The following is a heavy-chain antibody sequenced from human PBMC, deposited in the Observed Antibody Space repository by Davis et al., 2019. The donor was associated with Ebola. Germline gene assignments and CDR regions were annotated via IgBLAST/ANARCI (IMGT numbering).Heavy chain of an antibody. Sequence: ASVKVSCKASGYTFTSYAMHWVRQAPGQRLEWMGWSNAGNGNTKYSQEFQGRVTITRDMSTSTAYMELSSLRSEDTAVYYCARGDYRRVFDYWGQGTLVTVSS. CDR3: ARGDYRRVFDY. J-gene: IGHJ4*02. D-gene: IGHD4-11*01. V-gene: IGHV1-3*02. CDR2: SNAGNGNT. CDR1: GYTFTSYA.